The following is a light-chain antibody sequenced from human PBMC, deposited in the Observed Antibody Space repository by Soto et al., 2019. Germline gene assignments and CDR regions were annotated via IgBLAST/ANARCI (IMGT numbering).Light chain of an antibody. CDR3: LRTNNFPWT. Sequence: DLQMTQSPSSLSASVGDRVTITCRASQDISDGLAWYQQKPGKAPKRLIYGASSLQSGVPSRFSGSGSGTEFTLTISSLQPEDFATYYCLRTNNFPWTFGQGTKVEI. CDR1: QDISDG. V-gene: IGKV1-17*01. J-gene: IGKJ1*01. CDR2: GAS.